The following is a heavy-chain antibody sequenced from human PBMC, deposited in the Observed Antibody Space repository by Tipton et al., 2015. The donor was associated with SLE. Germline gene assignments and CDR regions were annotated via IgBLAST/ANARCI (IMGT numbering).Heavy chain of an antibody. CDR2: IRAIGYGGTA. V-gene: IGHV3-49*04. CDR3: TRDSAWNEKTDY. Sequence: SLRLSCTASGFTFGDYAMSWVRQAPGKGLEWVGVIRAIGYGGTAQYAASVRGRFIISRDVSKSIVYLQMNSLQTEDTATYYCTRDSAWNEKTDYWGQGTLVTVPS. D-gene: IGHD1-1*01. J-gene: IGHJ4*02. CDR1: GFTFGDYA.